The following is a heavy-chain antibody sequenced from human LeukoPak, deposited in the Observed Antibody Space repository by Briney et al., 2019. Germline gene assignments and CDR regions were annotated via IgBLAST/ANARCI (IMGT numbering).Heavy chain of an antibody. J-gene: IGHJ4*02. CDR1: GFTFSSYW. CDR2: IKQDGSEK. D-gene: IGHD4-23*01. CDR3: ASSLGTTVVTGFDY. V-gene: IGHV3-7*01. Sequence: GGSLRLSCAASGFTFSSYWMSWVRQAPGKGLEWVANIKQDGSEKYYVDSVKGRFTISRDDAKNSLYLQMNSLRAEDTAVYYCASSLGTTVVTGFDYWGQGTLVTVSS.